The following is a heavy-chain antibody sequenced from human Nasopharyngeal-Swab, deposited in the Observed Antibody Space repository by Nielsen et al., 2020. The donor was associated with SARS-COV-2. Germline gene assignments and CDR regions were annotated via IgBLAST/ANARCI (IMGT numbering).Heavy chain of an antibody. V-gene: IGHV4-34*01. Sequence: SETLSLTCAVYGGSSSGYYWSWTRQPPGKGLEWIGEINHSGSTNYNPSLKSRVTISVDTSKNQFSLKLSSVTAADTAVYYCAGQARTYYYDNSGYYFDYWGQGTLVTVSS. D-gene: IGHD3-22*01. CDR1: GGSSSGYY. J-gene: IGHJ4*02. CDR3: AGQARTYYYDNSGYYFDY. CDR2: INHSGST.